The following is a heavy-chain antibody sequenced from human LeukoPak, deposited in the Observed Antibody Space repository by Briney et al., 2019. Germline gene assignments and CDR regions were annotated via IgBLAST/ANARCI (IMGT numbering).Heavy chain of an antibody. V-gene: IGHV3-74*01. J-gene: IGHJ4*02. CDR2: IASDGSST. D-gene: IGHD4-23*01. CDR1: GFTFSSYA. Sequence: GGSLRLSCAASGFTFSSYAMSWVRQAPGKGLVWVSRIASDGSSTTYADSVKGRFSISRDNAKNTLYLQMNSLRVENTAVYYCARGRPHGNDYWGQGTLVTVSS. CDR3: ARGRPHGNDY.